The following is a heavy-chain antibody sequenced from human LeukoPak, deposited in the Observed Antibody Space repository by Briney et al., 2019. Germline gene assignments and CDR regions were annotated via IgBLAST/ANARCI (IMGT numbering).Heavy chain of an antibody. CDR1: GGSISSYF. CDR3: ARHSSGWYGYYYYYMDV. CDR2: IYYSGSN. V-gene: IGHV4-59*08. J-gene: IGHJ6*03. D-gene: IGHD6-19*01. Sequence: SETLSLTCTVSGGSISSYFWSWIRQPPGKGLEWIAYIYYSGSNNYNPSLKSRVTISVDTSKNQFSLKLSSVTAADTAVYYCARHSSGWYGYYYYYMDVWGKGTTVTVSS.